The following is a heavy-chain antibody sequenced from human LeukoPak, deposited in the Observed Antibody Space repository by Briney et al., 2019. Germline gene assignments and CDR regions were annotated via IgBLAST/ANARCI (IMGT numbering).Heavy chain of an antibody. V-gene: IGHV4-59*08. Sequence: SDTLSLTCTVSGGSISSSYWSWLRQSPGKGLEWIGYLSYSGNTKYNPSLKSRVTIPVDTSENQFSLELSSVTAADTAVYYCARHDKGNESGAFDYWGQGTLVTVSS. CDR1: GGSISSSY. CDR3: ARHDKGNESGAFDY. CDR2: LSYSGNT. J-gene: IGHJ4*02.